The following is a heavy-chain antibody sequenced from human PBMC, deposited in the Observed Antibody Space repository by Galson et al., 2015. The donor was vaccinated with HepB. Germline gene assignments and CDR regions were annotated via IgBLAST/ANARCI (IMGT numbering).Heavy chain of an antibody. V-gene: IGHV4-61*02. Sequence: TLSLTCAVSGDSITSGGHYWNWIRQPAGKGLEWIGRIYPNGNTDYKPSLKSRVTMSVDTSKNQFSLRLRSVTAADTAVYYCARVSWHFWSGATYDYYYYMDVWGKGTTVTVSS. J-gene: IGHJ6*03. CDR1: GDSITSGGHY. CDR3: ARVSWHFWSGATYDYYYYMDV. CDR2: IYPNGNT. D-gene: IGHD3-3*02.